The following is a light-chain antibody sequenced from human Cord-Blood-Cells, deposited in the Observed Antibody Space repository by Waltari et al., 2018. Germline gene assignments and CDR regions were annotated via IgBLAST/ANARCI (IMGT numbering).Light chain of an antibody. CDR2: STN. J-gene: IGLJ3*02. V-gene: IGLV8-61*01. CDR3: VLYMGSGIWV. CDR1: SGSVSTCYY. Sequence: QTVVTQEPSFSVSPGGTVTLTCGLSSGSVSTCYYPSWYQQTPGQAPRTLIYSTNPRSSGVPDRFSGSILGNKAALTITGAQADDESDYYCVLYMGSGIWVFGGGTKLTVL.